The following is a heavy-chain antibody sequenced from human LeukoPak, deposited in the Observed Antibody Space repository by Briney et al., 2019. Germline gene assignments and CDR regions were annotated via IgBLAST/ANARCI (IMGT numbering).Heavy chain of an antibody. V-gene: IGHV1-69*13. J-gene: IGHJ5*02. CDR1: GGTFSSYA. CDR3: TRNPSYSYYVESGSYYPNWFDP. D-gene: IGHD3-10*01. CDR2: IIPIFGTA. Sequence: SVKVSCKASGGTFSSYAISWVRQAPGQGLEWMGGIIPIFGTANYAQKFQGRVTITADESTSTAYMELSSLRSEDTAVYYCTRNPSYSYYVESGSYYPNWFDPWGQGTLVTVSS.